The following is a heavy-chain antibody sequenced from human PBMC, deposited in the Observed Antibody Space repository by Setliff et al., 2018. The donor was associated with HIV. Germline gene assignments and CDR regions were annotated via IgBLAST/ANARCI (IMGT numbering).Heavy chain of an antibody. CDR2: INVGKGDT. J-gene: IGHJ4*02. V-gene: IGHV1-3*01. D-gene: IGHD3-10*01. CDR3: ARGALLAVFDFDY. Sequence: ASVKVSCKASGYTFTTYSMHWVRQAPGQSLEWMGWINVGKGDTKYSQEFQGRITITRDTSANTAYMELSSLRSDDTAVYFCARGALLAVFDFDYWGPGTLVTVSS. CDR1: GYTFTTYS.